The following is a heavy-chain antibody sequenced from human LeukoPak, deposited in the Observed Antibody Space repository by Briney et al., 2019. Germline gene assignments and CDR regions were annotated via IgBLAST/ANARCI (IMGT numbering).Heavy chain of an antibody. D-gene: IGHD5-18*01. Sequence: QSGGSLRLSCAASGFTFSSVSMNWVRQAPGKGLEWVSYISSRSSTIYYADSVKGRFTISRDNAKNSLYLQMNSLRAEDTAVYYCARQQLQLWYDWGQGTLVTVSS. CDR2: ISSRSSTI. J-gene: IGHJ4*02. V-gene: IGHV3-48*04. CDR3: ARQQLQLWYD. CDR1: GFTFSSVS.